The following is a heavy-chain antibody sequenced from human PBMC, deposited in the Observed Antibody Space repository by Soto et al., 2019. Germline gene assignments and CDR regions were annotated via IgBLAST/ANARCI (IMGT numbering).Heavy chain of an antibody. CDR2: IYYSGST. D-gene: IGHD2-2*01. V-gene: IGHV4-59*08. CDR1: GGSICSYY. Sequence: SETLSLSCTVSGGSICSYYWSWIRQPPGKGLEWIGYIYYSGSTNYNPSLKSRVTISVDTSKNQFSLKLSSVTAADTAVYYCARTIVVVPAAIPLDWFDPWGQGTLVTVSS. J-gene: IGHJ5*02. CDR3: ARTIVVVPAAIPLDWFDP.